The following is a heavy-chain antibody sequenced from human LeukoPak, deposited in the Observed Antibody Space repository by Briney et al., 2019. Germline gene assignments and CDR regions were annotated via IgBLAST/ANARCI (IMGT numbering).Heavy chain of an antibody. V-gene: IGHV4-61*02. D-gene: IGHD6-13*01. J-gene: IGHJ4*02. CDR3: ARQQLVPSPFDY. CDR2: IYTSGST. Sequence: SQTLSLTRTVSGGSISSGSYYWSWIRQPAGKGLEWIGRIYTSGSTNYNPSLKSRVTISVDTSKNQFSLKLSSVTAADTAVYYCARQQLVPSPFDYWGQGTLVTVSS. CDR1: GGSISSGSYY.